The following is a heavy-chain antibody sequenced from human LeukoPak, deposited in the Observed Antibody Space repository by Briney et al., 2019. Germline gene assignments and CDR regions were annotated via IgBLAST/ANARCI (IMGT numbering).Heavy chain of an antibody. CDR2: IYYSGST. CDR3: AGHEPDDAFDI. CDR1: GDSIISGGYY. J-gene: IGHJ3*02. V-gene: IGHV4-61*08. Sequence: SETLSLTCTVSGDSIISGGYYWSWIRQPPGKGLEWIGYIYYSGSTNYNPSLKSRVTISVDTSKNQFSLKLSSVTAADTAVYYCAGHEPDDAFDIWGQGTMVTVSS.